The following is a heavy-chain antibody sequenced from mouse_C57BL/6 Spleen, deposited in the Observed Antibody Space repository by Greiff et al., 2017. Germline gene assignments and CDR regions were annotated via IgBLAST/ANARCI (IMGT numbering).Heavy chain of an antibody. V-gene: IGHV1-20*01. Sequence: EVQLVESGPELVKPGDSVKISCKASGYSFTGYFMNWVMQSHGKSLEWIGRINPYNGDTFYNQKFKGKGTLTVDKSSSTAHMELRSLTSEDSAVYYCARDSGTVVALYYFDYWGQGTTLTVSS. CDR2: INPYNGDT. CDR3: ARDSGTVVALYYFDY. CDR1: GYSFTGYF. D-gene: IGHD1-1*01. J-gene: IGHJ2*01.